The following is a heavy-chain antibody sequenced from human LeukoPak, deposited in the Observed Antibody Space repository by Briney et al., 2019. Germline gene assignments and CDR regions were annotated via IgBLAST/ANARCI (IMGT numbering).Heavy chain of an antibody. V-gene: IGHV3-48*04. CDR1: GFTFRSYS. D-gene: IGHD3-3*01. CDR2: ISSSSTTI. Sequence: GGSLRLSCAASGFTFRSYSMNWVRQAPGKGLEWVSYISSSSTTIYYADSVKGRFTISRDNAKNSLYLQMNSLRAEDTAVYYCARDHYDFWSGYPDAFDIWGQGTMVTVSS. J-gene: IGHJ3*02. CDR3: ARDHYDFWSGYPDAFDI.